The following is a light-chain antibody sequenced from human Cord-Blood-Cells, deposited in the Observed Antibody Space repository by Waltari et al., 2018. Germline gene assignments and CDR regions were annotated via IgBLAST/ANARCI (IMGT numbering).Light chain of an antibody. V-gene: IGLV3-1*01. J-gene: IGLJ2*01. CDR1: KLGAKS. CDR2: QDS. Sequence: SYALTQPRYVSVSPGQIASITCPGDKLGAKSAFWYQQRPGQSPVLVIYQDSKRPSCNPERFSGSNSENSATLTISGTQARDEADYYCQAWDSSVVFGGGTKLTVL. CDR3: QAWDSSVV.